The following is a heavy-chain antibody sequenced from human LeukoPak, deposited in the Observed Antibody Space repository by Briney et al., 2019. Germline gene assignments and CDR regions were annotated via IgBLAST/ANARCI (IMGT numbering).Heavy chain of an antibody. CDR1: GFTFSSYS. CDR3: ARDLSRDGMDV. Sequence: GGSLSLSCAASGFTFSSYSMNWVRQAPGEGLEGGSSISSSSSDIYYEDSVKGRFTISRDNAKNSLYLQMNTLRAEDTAVYYCARDLSRDGMDVWGQGTTVTVSS. D-gene: IGHD5-24*01. V-gene: IGHV3-21*01. J-gene: IGHJ6*02. CDR2: ISSSSSDI.